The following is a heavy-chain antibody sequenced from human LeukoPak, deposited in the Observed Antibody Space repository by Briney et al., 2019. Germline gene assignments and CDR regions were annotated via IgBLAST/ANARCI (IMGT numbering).Heavy chain of an antibody. D-gene: IGHD3-10*01. V-gene: IGHV3-30*04. J-gene: IGHJ4*02. Sequence: GGSLRLSCAASGFTFSSYAIHWVRQAPGKGLEWVALISFDGNNKYYADSVKGRFTISRDNSRNTLDLQMNSLRAEDTAVYYCARDQYGSGSYVFDFWGQGTLVIVSS. CDR3: ARDQYGSGSYVFDF. CDR1: GFTFSSYA. CDR2: ISFDGNNK.